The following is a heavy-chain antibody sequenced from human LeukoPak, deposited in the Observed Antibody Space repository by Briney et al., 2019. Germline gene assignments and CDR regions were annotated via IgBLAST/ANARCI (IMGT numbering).Heavy chain of an antibody. CDR3: AKGRGTGTYYYDY. D-gene: IGHD3/OR15-3a*01. V-gene: IGHV3-23*01. CDR2: LSGSGIST. Sequence: GGPLRLSCAASGFTFATYAMGWVRQAPGKGLEWVAALSGSGISTYYADSVKGRFTISRDNSENTLLLQMTGLKAEDTAFYFCAKGRGTGTYYYDYWGRGTLVTVSS. CDR1: GFTFATYA. J-gene: IGHJ4*02.